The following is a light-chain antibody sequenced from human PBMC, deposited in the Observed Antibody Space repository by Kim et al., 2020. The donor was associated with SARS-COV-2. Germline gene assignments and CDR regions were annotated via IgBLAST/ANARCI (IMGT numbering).Light chain of an antibody. J-gene: IGKJ1*01. Sequence: VSPGEKASLSCRASQSVSSNLAWYQQKPGQAPRLLFYGASTRATSIPTRFSGGGSGAEFTLTSSSRQSEDFAVYYCQQYNNWPRTFGQGTKVDIK. CDR1: QSVSSN. V-gene: IGKV3-15*01. CDR3: QQYNNWPRT. CDR2: GAS.